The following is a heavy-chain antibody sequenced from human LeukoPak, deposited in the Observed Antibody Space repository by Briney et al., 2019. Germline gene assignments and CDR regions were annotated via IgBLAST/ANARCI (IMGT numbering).Heavy chain of an antibody. J-gene: IGHJ6*03. CDR2: ISSSGSTI. CDR1: GFSFSNYD. Sequence: GGSLRLSCAASGFSFSNYDMNWVRQAPGKGLEWVSYISSSGSTIYYADSVKGRFTISRDNAKNSLYLQMNRLRVEDTAVYYCARIRFGESYAPKSYYYYYMDVWGIGTTVTISS. D-gene: IGHD3-10*01. V-gene: IGHV3-48*03. CDR3: ARIRFGESYAPKSYYYYYMDV.